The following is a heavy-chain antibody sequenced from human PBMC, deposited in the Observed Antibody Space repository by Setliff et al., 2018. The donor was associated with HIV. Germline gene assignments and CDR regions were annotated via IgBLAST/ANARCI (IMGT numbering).Heavy chain of an antibody. Sequence: SETLSLTCTLSGGSFGDYHWSWIRQPAGRGLEWIGRIFRSGTTDYKFSLKSRVTISIDTSRNQFSLRLTSVTAEDTAVYYCARGVHSGGSGWYNWYFDLWGRGTLVTVSP. D-gene: IGHD6-19*01. V-gene: IGHV4-4*07. J-gene: IGHJ2*01. CDR1: GGSFGDYH. CDR2: IFRSGTT. CDR3: ARGVHSGGSGWYNWYFDL.